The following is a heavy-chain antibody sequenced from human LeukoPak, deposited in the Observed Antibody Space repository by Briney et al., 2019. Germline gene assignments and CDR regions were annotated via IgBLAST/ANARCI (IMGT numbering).Heavy chain of an antibody. V-gene: IGHV4-4*09. CDR1: GGSISRYY. D-gene: IGHD1-26*01. J-gene: IGHJ4*02. CDR2: IYTSGST. Sequence: SETLSLTCTVPGGSISRYYWSWIRQPPGKGLEWIGYIYTSGSTNYNPSLKSRVTISVDTSKNQFSLKLTSVTAADTAVYYCARGAYYFDYWGQGTLVTVSS. CDR3: ARGAYYFDY.